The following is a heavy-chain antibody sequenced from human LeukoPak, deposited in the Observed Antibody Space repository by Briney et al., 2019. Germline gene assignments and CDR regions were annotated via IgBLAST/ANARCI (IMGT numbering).Heavy chain of an antibody. V-gene: IGHV1-8*01. Sequence: GASVRVSCKTSGYTLIRYDINWVRQAPGQGLEWMGWMNPKRGETGYAPKFQGRVTMTRNTSINTAYMELSNLTSEDTAVYYCSRGTDSDFWGQGTLVAVSS. CDR3: SRGTDSDF. CDR2: MNPKRGET. J-gene: IGHJ4*02. CDR1: GYTLIRYD.